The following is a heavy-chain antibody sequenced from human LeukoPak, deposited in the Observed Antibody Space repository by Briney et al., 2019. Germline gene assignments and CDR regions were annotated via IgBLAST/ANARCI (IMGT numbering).Heavy chain of an antibody. Sequence: SETLSLTCTVSGGSISSYYWSWIRQPPGKGLEWIGYIYYSGSTNYNPSLKSLVTISVDTSKNQFSLKLSSVTAADTAVYYCARSIAAAGTFYRYWGQGTLVTVSS. CDR1: GGSISSYY. V-gene: IGHV4-59*08. CDR2: IYYSGST. J-gene: IGHJ4*02. CDR3: ARSIAAAGTFYRY. D-gene: IGHD6-13*01.